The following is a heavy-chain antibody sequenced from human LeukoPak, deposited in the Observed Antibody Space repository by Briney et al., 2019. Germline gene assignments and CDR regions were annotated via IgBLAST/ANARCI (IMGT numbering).Heavy chain of an antibody. V-gene: IGHV3-30*18. J-gene: IGHJ4*02. D-gene: IGHD5-12*01. Sequence: GRSLRLSCAASGFTFSSYGMHWVRQAPGKGLEWVAVISYDGSNKYYADSVKGRFTISRDNSKNTLYLQMNSLRAEDTAVYYCAKAAGRVATITNFDYWGQGTLATVSS. CDR1: GFTFSSYG. CDR3: AKAAGRVATITNFDY. CDR2: ISYDGSNK.